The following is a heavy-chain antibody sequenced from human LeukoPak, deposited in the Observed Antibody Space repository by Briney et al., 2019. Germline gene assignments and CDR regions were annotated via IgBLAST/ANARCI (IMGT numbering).Heavy chain of an antibody. CDR3: ARAPYYYDSSGYTNWFDP. J-gene: IGHJ5*02. CDR1: GGSISSGSYY. CDR2: IYTSGST. Sequence: SETLSLTCTVSGGSISSGSYYWSWIRQPAGKGLEWIGRIYTSGSTNYNPSLKGRVTISVDTSKNQFSLKLSSVTAADTAVYYCARAPYYYDSSGYTNWFDPWGQGTLVTVSS. V-gene: IGHV4-61*02. D-gene: IGHD3-22*01.